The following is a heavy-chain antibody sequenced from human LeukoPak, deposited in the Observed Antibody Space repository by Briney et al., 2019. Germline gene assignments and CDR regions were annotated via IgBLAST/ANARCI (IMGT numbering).Heavy chain of an antibody. V-gene: IGHV4-59*01. Sequence: PSETLSLTCTVSGGSISSYYWSWIRQPPGKGLEWIGYIYYSGSTNYNPSLKSRVTISLDTSKNQFSLKLSSVTAADTAVYYCARAPSYDFWSGYLNYFDYWGQGTLVTVSS. CDR3: ARAPSYDFWSGYLNYFDY. CDR1: GGSISSYY. J-gene: IGHJ4*02. D-gene: IGHD3-3*01. CDR2: IYYSGST.